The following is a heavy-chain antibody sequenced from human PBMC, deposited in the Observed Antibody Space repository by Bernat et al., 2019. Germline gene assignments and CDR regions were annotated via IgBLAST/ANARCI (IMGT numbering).Heavy chain of an antibody. D-gene: IGHD1-1*01. J-gene: IGHJ4*02. CDR3: ARDTSNAFDY. V-gene: IGHV3-30*01. CDR2: ISYDGSNK. Sequence: QVQLVESGGGVVQPGRSLRLSCAASGFTFSSYAMHWVRQAPGKGLEWVAVISYDGSNKYYADSVKGRFTISRDNSKNTLYLQMNSLRAEDTAVYYCARDTSNAFDYWGQETLVTVSS. CDR1: GFTFSSYA.